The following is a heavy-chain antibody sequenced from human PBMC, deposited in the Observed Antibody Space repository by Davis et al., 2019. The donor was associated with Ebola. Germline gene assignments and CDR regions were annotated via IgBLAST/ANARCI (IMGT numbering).Heavy chain of an antibody. V-gene: IGHV3-53*05. CDR2: IYSGGST. Sequence: PGGSLRLSCAASGFTVSSNYMSWVRQAPGKGLEWVSVIYSGGSTYYADSVKGRFTISRDNSKNTLYLQMSSLRAEDTAVYYCVKDPSSGYYGNWFDPWGQGTLVTVSS. CDR3: VKDPSSGYYGNWFDP. CDR1: GFTVSSNY. D-gene: IGHD3-3*01. J-gene: IGHJ5*02.